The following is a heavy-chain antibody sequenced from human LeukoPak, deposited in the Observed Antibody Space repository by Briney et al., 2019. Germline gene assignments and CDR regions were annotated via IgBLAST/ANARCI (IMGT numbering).Heavy chain of an antibody. V-gene: IGHV3-74*01. CDR3: ARVSVWFYYYGMDV. CDR1: GCTFSSYW. Sequence: GGSLRLSCAASGCTFSSYWMHWVRQAPGKGLVWVSRINSDGSSTSYADSVKGRFTISRDNAKNTLYLQMNSLRAEDTAVYYCARVSVWFYYYGMDVWGQGTTVTVSS. D-gene: IGHD2-8*01. CDR2: INSDGSST. J-gene: IGHJ6*02.